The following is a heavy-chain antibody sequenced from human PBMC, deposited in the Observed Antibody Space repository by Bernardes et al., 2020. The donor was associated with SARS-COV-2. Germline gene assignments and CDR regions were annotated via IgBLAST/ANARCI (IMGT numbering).Heavy chain of an antibody. CDR1: GFTVSSNY. V-gene: IGHV3-66*04. Sequence: GGSLRLSCAASGFTVSSNYMSWVRQAPGKGLEWVSVIYSGGSTYYADSVKGRFTISRDNSKNTLYLQMNSLRAEDTAVYYCARLRGSPRSYFDYWGQGTLVTVSS. CDR2: IYSGGST. D-gene: IGHD3-10*01. CDR3: ARLRGSPRSYFDY. J-gene: IGHJ4*02.